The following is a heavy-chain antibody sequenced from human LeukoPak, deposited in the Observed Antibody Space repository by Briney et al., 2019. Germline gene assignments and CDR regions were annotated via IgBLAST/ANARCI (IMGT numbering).Heavy chain of an antibody. D-gene: IGHD2-15*01. Sequence: MPSETLSLTCTVSGGSIGNYYWSWIRQPPGKGLEWIAYIDYSGSTRYNPSLQSRVTISVDTSKNQFSLRLNSVTAADSAVYYCARAALGFCSGGTCPYYLDHWGQGTLVTVSS. J-gene: IGHJ4*02. CDR3: ARAALGFCSGGTCPYYLDH. CDR2: IDYSGST. V-gene: IGHV4-59*01. CDR1: GGSIGNYY.